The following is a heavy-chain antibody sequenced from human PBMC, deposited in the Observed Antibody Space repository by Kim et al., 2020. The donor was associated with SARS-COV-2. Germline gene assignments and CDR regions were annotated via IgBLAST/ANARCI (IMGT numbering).Heavy chain of an antibody. CDR2: INTDGSST. J-gene: IGHJ4*02. D-gene: IGHD3-10*01. CDR1: GFSFSSYW. Sequence: LSLTCAASGFSFSSYWMHWVRQAPGKGLVWVSRINTDGSSTGYADSVKGRFTISKDNAKNTVYLQMSSLRADDTAVYYCARDSGRIVDYWGQGTLVTV. V-gene: IGHV3-74*01. CDR3: ARDSGRIVDY.